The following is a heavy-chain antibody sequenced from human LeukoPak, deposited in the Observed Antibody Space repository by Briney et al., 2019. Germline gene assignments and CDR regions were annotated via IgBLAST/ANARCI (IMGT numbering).Heavy chain of an antibody. V-gene: IGHV3-66*01. Sequence: GGSLRLSCADSGFTVSSNHMSWVRQAPGKGLEWVSVIYSDSSTYYADSVKGRFTISRDNSKNTLYLQMNSLRAEDTAMYYCARVPYIWGQGTMVTVSS. J-gene: IGHJ3*02. CDR1: GFTVSSNH. CDR2: IYSDSST. CDR3: ARVPYI.